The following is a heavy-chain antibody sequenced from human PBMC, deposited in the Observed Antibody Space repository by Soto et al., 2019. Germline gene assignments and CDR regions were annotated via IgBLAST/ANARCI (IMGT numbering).Heavy chain of an antibody. CDR3: AKDRGYSSSWSIDY. J-gene: IGHJ4*02. V-gene: IGHV3-23*01. CDR1: GFSFSSCA. Sequence: HPGGSLRLSCASSGFSFSSCAMSWVRQAPGKGLEWVSAISGSGGSTYYTDSVKGRFTISRDNSKNTLYLQMNSLRAEDTAVYYCAKDRGYSSSWSIDYWGQGALVTVSS. CDR2: ISGSGGST. D-gene: IGHD6-13*01.